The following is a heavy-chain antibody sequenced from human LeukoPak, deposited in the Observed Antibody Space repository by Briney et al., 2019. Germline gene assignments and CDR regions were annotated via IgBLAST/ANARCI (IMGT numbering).Heavy chain of an antibody. CDR2: INQDGSEK. CDR1: GFTFSTSW. D-gene: IGHD4-11*01. V-gene: IGHV3-7*02. Sequence: GGSLRLSCEASGFTFSTSWMSWARQAPGKGPECVANINQDGSEKYYVDSVKGRFTISRDNAQKSLYLQMNSLRADDTAVYYCASKNPTGGWFDPWGQGTLVTVSS. J-gene: IGHJ5*02. CDR3: ASKNPTGGWFDP.